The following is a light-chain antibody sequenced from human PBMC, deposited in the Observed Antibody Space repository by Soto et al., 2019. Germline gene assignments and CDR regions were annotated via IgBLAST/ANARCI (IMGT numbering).Light chain of an antibody. V-gene: IGLV2-14*01. CDR1: SSDVGGYNY. CDR2: DVS. Sequence: QSVLTQPASVSGSPGQSSTTSCTGTSSDVGGYNYVSWYQQHPGKAPKLMIYDVSNRPSGVSNRFSGSKSGNTASLTISGLQAEDEADYYCRSYTSSSTPYVFGTGTKVTVL. CDR3: RSYTSSSTPYV. J-gene: IGLJ1*01.